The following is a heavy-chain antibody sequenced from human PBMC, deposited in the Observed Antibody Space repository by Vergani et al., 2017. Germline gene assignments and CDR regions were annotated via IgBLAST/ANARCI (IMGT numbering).Heavy chain of an antibody. D-gene: IGHD1-7*01. Sequence: EVPLLESGGGLVQPGGSLRLSCAASGFTFSSYAMSWVRQAPGKGLEWVPGISASGGSTYSADSVKGRFTISRDNSKNTLYVEMNSLRGEDTAVYYCAKDRENWNCGHFDYWGEGTLVTVSS. CDR2: ISASGGST. J-gene: IGHJ4*02. CDR1: GFTFSSYA. V-gene: IGHV3-23*01. CDR3: AKDRENWNCGHFDY.